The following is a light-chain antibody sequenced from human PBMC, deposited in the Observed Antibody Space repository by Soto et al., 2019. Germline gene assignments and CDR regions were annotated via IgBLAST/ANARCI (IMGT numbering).Light chain of an antibody. CDR2: GNT. J-gene: IGLJ1*01. V-gene: IGLV1-40*01. CDR3: QSCDYSLSGHYV. CDR1: SSNIGSTYD. Sequence: QSVLTQPPSVSGAPGQRVTISCTGSSSNIGSTYDVQWYQQLPGTAPKLLIHGNTDRPSGVPDRFSGSKSGTAASLAITGLQADDEADYYCQSCDYSLSGHYVFGTGTKVTVL.